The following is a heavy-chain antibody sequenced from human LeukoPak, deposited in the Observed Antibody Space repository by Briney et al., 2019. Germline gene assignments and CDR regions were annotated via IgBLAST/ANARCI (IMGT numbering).Heavy chain of an antibody. CDR1: GFTFSNAW. J-gene: IGHJ4*02. CDR3: TGRIVVVVAATPRPENYFDY. V-gene: IGHV3-15*01. Sequence: GGSLRLSCAASGFTFSNAWMSWVRQAPGKGLEWVGRIKSKTDGGTTAYAAPVKGRFTISRDDSKNTLYLQMNSLKTEDTAVYYCTGRIVVVVAATPRPENYFDYWGQGTLVTVSS. D-gene: IGHD2-15*01. CDR2: IKSKTDGGTT.